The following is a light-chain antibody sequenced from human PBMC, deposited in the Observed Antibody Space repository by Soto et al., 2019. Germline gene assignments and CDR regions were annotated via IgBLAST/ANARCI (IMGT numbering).Light chain of an antibody. V-gene: IGKV1-6*01. CDR1: QGIRND. CDR3: LQDYNYPP. CDR2: AAS. Sequence: AIQMTQSPSSLSASVGDRVTITCRASQGIRNDLGWYQQKPGKAPKLLIYAASSLQSGVPSRFSGSGSGTDFTRTISILQPEDFATYYCLQDYNYPPFGQGPRLEIK. J-gene: IGKJ5*01.